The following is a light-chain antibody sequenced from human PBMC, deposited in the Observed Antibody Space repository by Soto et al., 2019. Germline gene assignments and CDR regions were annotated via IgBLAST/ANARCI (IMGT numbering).Light chain of an antibody. Sequence: QPVLTQTPSASGTPGQRVTISCSGSSSNIGSNYVYWYQQLPGTAPKLLIYGSDQRPSGVPDRFSGSKSGTSASLAISGLQSEDEADYYCAAWDDSLSGVVFGGGTKLTVL. CDR3: AAWDDSLSGVV. V-gene: IGLV1-47*02. CDR2: GSD. J-gene: IGLJ2*01. CDR1: SSNIGSNY.